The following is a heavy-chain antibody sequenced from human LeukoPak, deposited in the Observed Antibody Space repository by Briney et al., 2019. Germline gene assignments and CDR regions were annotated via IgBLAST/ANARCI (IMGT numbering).Heavy chain of an antibody. CDR3: ARSQRSLIYYFDY. D-gene: IGHD2-8*01. V-gene: IGHV1-69*13. J-gene: IGHJ4*02. Sequence: ASVKVSCKASGGTFSSSAISWVRQAPGQGLEWMGGIIPIFGTANYAQKFQGRVTITADESTSTAYMELSSLRSEDTAVYYSARSQRSLIYYFDYWGQGTLVTVSS. CDR2: IIPIFGTA. CDR1: GGTFSSSA.